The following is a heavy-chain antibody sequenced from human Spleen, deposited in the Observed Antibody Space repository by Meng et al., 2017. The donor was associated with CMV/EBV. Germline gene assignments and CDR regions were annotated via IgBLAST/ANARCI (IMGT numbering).Heavy chain of an antibody. D-gene: IGHD4-11*01. J-gene: IGHJ5*02. CDR3: VRGIDYRNWFDP. V-gene: IGHV4-34*01. Sequence: LSCVVHGGSLSNYYWSWIRQPPGKGLEWVGEVSHGGRTNYNPSLKSRVTISRDTSKNQFSLKLSSVIAADTAVYYCVRGIDYRNWFDPWGQGTLVTVSS. CDR1: GGSLSNYY. CDR2: VSHGGRT.